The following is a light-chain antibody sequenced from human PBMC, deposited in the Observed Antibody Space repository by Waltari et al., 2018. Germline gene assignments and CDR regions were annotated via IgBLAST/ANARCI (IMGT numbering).Light chain of an antibody. CDR1: SSDVGTYNL. J-gene: IGLJ2*01. Sequence: QSALTQPASVSGSPGQSITISCTGTSSDVGTYNLVSWYHHHPGKAPKLIIYESTKRPSGVSTRIACSKSGITASLTISGLQAEDEADYYCCSFAGSGPHVVFGGGTKLTVL. CDR3: CSFAGSGPHVV. CDR2: EST. V-gene: IGLV2-23*01.